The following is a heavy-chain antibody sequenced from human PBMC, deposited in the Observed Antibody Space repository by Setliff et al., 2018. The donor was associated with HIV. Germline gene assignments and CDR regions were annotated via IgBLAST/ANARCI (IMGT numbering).Heavy chain of an antibody. V-gene: IGHV1-3*01. CDR3: ARESWGLGEY. Sequence: GASVKVSCKTFGYTFTNYAMHWVRQAPGQSLEWMGWINAGNGNTKYSQKFQGRVAITRDTSASTAYMGLSSLRSEDTGLYYCARESWGLGEYWGQGTLVTVSS. CDR1: GYTFTNYA. D-gene: IGHD3-16*01. J-gene: IGHJ4*02. CDR2: INAGNGNT.